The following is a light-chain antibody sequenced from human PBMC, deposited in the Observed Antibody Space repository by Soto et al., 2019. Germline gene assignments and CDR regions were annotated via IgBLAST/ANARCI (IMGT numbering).Light chain of an antibody. Sequence: QSVLTQPPSVSEAPGQRVTISCTGSSSNIGAGYEAHWYQQVPGTAPKLLIYENNNRPSGVPDRFSGSKSGTSASLVITGVQAEDEAEYYCQSYDSSLSGYVFGTGTKLTVL. CDR3: QSYDSSLSGYV. J-gene: IGLJ1*01. V-gene: IGLV1-40*01. CDR2: ENN. CDR1: SSNIGAGYE.